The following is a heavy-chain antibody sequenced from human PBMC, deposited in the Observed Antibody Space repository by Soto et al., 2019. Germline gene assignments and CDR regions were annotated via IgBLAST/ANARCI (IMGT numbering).Heavy chain of an antibody. CDR1: GFSLSTGRLG. CDR3: VRMNADSYQFYYAMDV. D-gene: IGHD4-17*01. Sequence: QVTLKESGPVLVKPTETLTLTCTVSGFSLSTGRLGVSWIRQPPGKALEWLAHIFSDNERSYSTSMQGRLTISKAPSGSQVVLSMTNLDPVDTGTYYCVRMNADSYQFYYAMDVWGQGTTVTVSS. V-gene: IGHV2-26*01. CDR2: IFSDNER. J-gene: IGHJ6*02.